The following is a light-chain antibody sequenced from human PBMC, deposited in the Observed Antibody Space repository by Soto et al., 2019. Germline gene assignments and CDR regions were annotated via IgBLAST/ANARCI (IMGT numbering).Light chain of an antibody. CDR1: SSNIGAGYD. J-gene: IGLJ2*01. Sequence: QSVLTQPPSVSGAPGQRVTISCTGSSSNIGAGYDVHWYQQLPGTAPKLLIYANSNRPSGVPDRFSGSKSGTSASLAITGLQAEDEADYYCQSYDSSLSKRVFGGGTKLTVL. V-gene: IGLV1-40*01. CDR3: QSYDSSLSKRV. CDR2: ANS.